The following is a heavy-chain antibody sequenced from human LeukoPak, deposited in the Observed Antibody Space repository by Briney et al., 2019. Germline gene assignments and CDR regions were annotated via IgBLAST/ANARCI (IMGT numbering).Heavy chain of an antibody. Sequence: GGSLRPSCAASGFTFSSYAMHWVRQAPGKGREGGAVISYDGSNKYYADSVKGRFTISRDNSKNTLYLQMNSLRAEDTALYYCAKDTSIAAAGIFDYWGQGTLVTVSS. D-gene: IGHD6-13*01. CDR3: AKDTSIAAAGIFDY. J-gene: IGHJ4*02. CDR2: ISYDGSNK. V-gene: IGHV3-30-3*01. CDR1: GFTFSSYA.